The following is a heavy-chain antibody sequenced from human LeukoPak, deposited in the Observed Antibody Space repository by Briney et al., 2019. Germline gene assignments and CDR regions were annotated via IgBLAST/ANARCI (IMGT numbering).Heavy chain of an antibody. J-gene: IGHJ4*02. Sequence: ASVKVSCKASGYTFTNYYMNWVRQAPGQGLEWMGIINPSGGSTSYAQKFQGRVTVTGDTSTSTVYMELSSLRSEDTAMYYCAREGEIGYDLSDYWGQGTLVTVSS. V-gene: IGHV1-46*01. CDR2: INPSGGST. CDR3: AREGEIGYDLSDY. D-gene: IGHD5-12*01. CDR1: GYTFTNYY.